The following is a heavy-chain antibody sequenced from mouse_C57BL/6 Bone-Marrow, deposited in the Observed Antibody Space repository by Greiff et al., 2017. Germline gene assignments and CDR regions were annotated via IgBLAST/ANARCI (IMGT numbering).Heavy chain of an antibody. J-gene: IGHJ1*03. CDR3: ARSSLGFDV. CDR1: GYTFTSYG. CDR2: IYPRSGNT. V-gene: IGHV1-81*01. D-gene: IGHD4-1*01. Sequence: VKLVESGAELARPGASVKLSCKASGYTFTSYGISWVKQRTGQGLEWIGEIYPRSGNTYYNEKFKGKATLTADKSSSTAYMELRSLTSEDSSVYVCARSSLGFDVWGTGTTVTVSS.